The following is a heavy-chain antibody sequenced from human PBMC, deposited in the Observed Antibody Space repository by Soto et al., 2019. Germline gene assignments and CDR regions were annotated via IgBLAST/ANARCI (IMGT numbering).Heavy chain of an antibody. J-gene: IGHJ5*02. CDR3: ARGEGRLVGTWFDP. V-gene: IGHV4-34*01. D-gene: IGHD5-12*01. CDR1: GGSFSRYY. Sequence: QVQLQQWGAGLLKPSETLSLTCDVYGGSFSRYYWNWIRQPPGKGLEWLGEINHSGSTNYNPSLESRVPLSLDTSKTQCSLKLTSVTAADTAVYYCARGEGRLVGTWFDPWGQGTLVTVSS. CDR2: INHSGST.